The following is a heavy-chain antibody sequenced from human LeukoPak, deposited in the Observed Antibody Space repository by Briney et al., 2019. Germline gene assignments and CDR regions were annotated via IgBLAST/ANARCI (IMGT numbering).Heavy chain of an antibody. CDR2: IYTSGST. V-gene: IGHV4-4*07. D-gene: IGHD5-18*01. Sequence: PSETLSLTCTVSGGSISSYYWSWIRQPAGKGLEWIGRIYTSGSTNYNPSLKSRVTMSVDTSKNQFSLKLSSVTAADTAVYYCARDRANTAMVQWLYGTYYYYYMDVWGKGTTVTISS. CDR3: ARDRANTAMVQWLYGTYYYYYMDV. J-gene: IGHJ6*03. CDR1: GGSISSYY.